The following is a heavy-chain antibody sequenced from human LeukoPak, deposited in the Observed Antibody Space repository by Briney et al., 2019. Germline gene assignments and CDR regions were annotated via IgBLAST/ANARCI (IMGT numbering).Heavy chain of an antibody. CDR1: GFSFRNYA. D-gene: IGHD3-3*01. J-gene: IGHJ3*02. CDR2: ISGSATSI. CDR3: AKSYDFWSLDAFDI. Sequence: GGSLRLSCAASGFSFRNYAMSWVRQAPGKGLEWVSAISGSATSIYYADSVKGRFTISRDNSKNTLYLQMNSLRAEDTAVYYCAKSYDFWSLDAFDIWGQGTMVTVSS. V-gene: IGHV3-23*01.